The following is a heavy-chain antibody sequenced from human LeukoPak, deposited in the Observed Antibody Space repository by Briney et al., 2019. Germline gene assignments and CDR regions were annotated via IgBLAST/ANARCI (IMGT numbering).Heavy chain of an antibody. CDR1: GFTFSSYA. V-gene: IGHV3-23*01. J-gene: IGHJ4*02. CDR2: ISGSGGST. D-gene: IGHD2-21*02. Sequence: GGSLRLSCAASGFTFSSYAMSWVRQAPGKGLEWVSAISGSGGSTYYADSVKGRFTISSDNSKNTLYLQMNSLRAEDTAVYYCARANCGGDCFPYYFDYWGQGTLVTVSS. CDR3: ARANCGGDCFPYYFDY.